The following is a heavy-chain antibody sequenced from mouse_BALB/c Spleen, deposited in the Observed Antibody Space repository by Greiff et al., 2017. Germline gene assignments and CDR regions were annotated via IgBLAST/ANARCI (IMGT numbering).Heavy chain of an antibody. D-gene: IGHD1-1*01. V-gene: IGHV1-20*02. CDR2: INPYNGDT. J-gene: IGHJ3*01. CDR1: GYSFTGYF. CDR3: ARGVYYGSSYEGAWFAY. Sequence: EVKLMESGPELVKPGASVKISCKASGYSFTGYFMNWVMQSHGKSLEWIGRINPYNGDTFYNQKFKGKATLTVDKSSSTAHMELRSLASEDSADYYCARGVYYGSSYEGAWFAYWGQGTLVTVSA.